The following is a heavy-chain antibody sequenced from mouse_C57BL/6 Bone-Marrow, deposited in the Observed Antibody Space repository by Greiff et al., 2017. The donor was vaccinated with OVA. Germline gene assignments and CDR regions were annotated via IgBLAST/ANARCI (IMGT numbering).Heavy chain of an antibody. CDR2: VYPGSGSI. D-gene: IGHD2-3*01. Sequence: VKLQESGAELVKPGASVKLSCKASGYTFTEYTIHWVKQRSGQGLEWIGWVYPGSGSIKYNEKFKDKATLTADKSSSTVYMELSRLTSEHSSVYFCARHEKGYSTWFAYWGQGTLVTVSA. V-gene: IGHV1-62-2*01. CDR3: ARHEKGYSTWFAY. J-gene: IGHJ3*01. CDR1: GYTFTEYT.